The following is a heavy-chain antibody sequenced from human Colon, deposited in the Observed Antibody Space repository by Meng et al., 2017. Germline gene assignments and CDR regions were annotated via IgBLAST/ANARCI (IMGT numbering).Heavy chain of an antibody. D-gene: IGHD3-22*01. CDR1: GYSISSAYY. J-gene: IGHJ2*01. Sequence: SETLSLTCAVSGYSISSAYYWGWIRQPPGKGLEWIWSIYHSGSTYYNPSLKSRVTILVDTSKNQFSLKLSSVTAADTAVYYCARADSSGSYTTGWYFDLWGRGTLVTVSS. CDR2: IYHSGST. V-gene: IGHV4-38-2*01. CDR3: ARADSSGSYTTGWYFDL.